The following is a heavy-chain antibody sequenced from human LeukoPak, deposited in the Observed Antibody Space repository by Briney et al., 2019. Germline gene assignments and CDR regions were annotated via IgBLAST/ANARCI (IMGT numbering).Heavy chain of an antibody. J-gene: IGHJ4*02. CDR3: ARDVLR. V-gene: IGHV3-74*01. Sequence: GGSLRLSCAASGFTFSTYWMHWVRQAPGKGLVWVSHINTDGSSAAYADSVKGRFTISRDNAKNTLYLQMNSLRPEDTAVYYCARDVLRRGQGILVTVSS. CDR1: GFTFSTYW. CDR2: INTDGSSA. D-gene: IGHD5/OR15-5a*01.